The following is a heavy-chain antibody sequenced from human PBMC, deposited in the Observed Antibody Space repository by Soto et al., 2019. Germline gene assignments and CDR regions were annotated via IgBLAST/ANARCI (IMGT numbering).Heavy chain of an antibody. V-gene: IGHV4-34*01. CDR3: ARAAMYYDFWSGSTYYYYYMDV. J-gene: IGHJ6*03. Sequence: QVHLQQWGAGLLKPSETLSLTCAVYGGSFSGYYWSWIRQPPGKGLAWIGEINHSGGTNYNPSLKSQFTTSVDTSKSQFSLKLSSVTAADTAVYYCARAAMYYDFWSGSTYYYYYMDVWGKGTTVTVSS. CDR1: GGSFSGYY. CDR2: INHSGGT. D-gene: IGHD3-3*01.